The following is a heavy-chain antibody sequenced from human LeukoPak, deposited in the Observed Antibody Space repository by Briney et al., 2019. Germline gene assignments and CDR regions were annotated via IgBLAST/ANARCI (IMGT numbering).Heavy chain of an antibody. D-gene: IGHD6-19*01. J-gene: IGHJ4*02. CDR1: GFTFSNSG. CDR2: ISWNSGSI. Sequence: PGGSLRLSCAASGFTFSNSGMHWVRQAPGKGLEWVSGISWNSGSIGYADSVKGRFTISRDNAKNSLYLQMNSLRAEDTALYYCAKGQKRIVVAVADIDYWGQGTLVTVSS. CDR3: AKGQKRIVVAVADIDY. V-gene: IGHV3-9*01.